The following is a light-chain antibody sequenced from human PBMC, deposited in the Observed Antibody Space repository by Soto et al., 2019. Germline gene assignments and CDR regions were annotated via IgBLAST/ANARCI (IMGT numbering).Light chain of an antibody. V-gene: IGKV3D-15*01. CDR2: GAS. Sequence: EIVMTQSPATLSVSPGEGATLSCRASQSVSSNLAWYQQKPGQAPRLLIYGASTRATGIPDRFSGSGSGTDFTLTISSLEPEDSAVYYCQQRHMWPITFGQGTRLEIK. CDR1: QSVSSN. J-gene: IGKJ5*01. CDR3: QQRHMWPIT.